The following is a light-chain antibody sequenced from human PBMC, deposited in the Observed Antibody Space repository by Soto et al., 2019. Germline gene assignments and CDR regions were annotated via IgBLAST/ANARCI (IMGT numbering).Light chain of an antibody. CDR1: TGAVTSGHY. V-gene: IGLV7-46*01. CDR3: LLSYSGWV. J-gene: IGLJ3*02. Sequence: QAVVTQEPSLTVCPGGTVTLTCGSSTGAVTSGHYPYWFQQKPGQAPRTLIYDTSNKHSWTPARFSGSLLGGKAALTLSGAQPEDEAEYYCLLSYSGWVFGGGTQLTVL. CDR2: DTS.